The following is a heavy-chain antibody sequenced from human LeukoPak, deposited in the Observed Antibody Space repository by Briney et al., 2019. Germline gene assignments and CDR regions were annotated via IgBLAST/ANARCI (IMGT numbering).Heavy chain of an antibody. D-gene: IGHD1-26*01. CDR1: GGSISSSIYF. CDR2: INHSGST. Sequence: SETLSLTCTVSGGSISSSIYFWDWIRQPPGKGLEWIGEINHSGSTNYNPSLKSRVTISVDTSKNQFTLKLSSVTAADTAVYYCARGPSVGATSAPDWGQGTLVTVSS. J-gene: IGHJ4*02. V-gene: IGHV4-39*06. CDR3: ARGPSVGATSAPD.